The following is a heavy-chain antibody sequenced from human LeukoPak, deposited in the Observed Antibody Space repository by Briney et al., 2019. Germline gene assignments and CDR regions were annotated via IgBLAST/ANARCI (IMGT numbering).Heavy chain of an antibody. CDR3: AREARIAGNWFDP. V-gene: IGHV3-33*01. D-gene: IGHD6-13*01. J-gene: IGHJ5*02. CDR1: GFTFSSYG. CDR2: IWYDGSNK. Sequence: HPGGSLRLSSAASGFTFSSYGMHWVRQAPGKGLEWVAVIWYDGSNKYYADSVKGRFTISRDNSKKTLYLQMNSLRAEDTAVYYCAREARIAGNWFDPWGQGTLVTVSS.